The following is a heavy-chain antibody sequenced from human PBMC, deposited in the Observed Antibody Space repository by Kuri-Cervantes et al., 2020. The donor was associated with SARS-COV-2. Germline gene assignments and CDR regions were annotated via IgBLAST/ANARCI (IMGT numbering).Heavy chain of an antibody. V-gene: IGHV1-2*06. CDR3: ARGLYRHRRDIVVVVAEPQLPSV. D-gene: IGHD2-15*01. J-gene: IGHJ4*02. CDR2: INPNSGGT. Sequence: ASVKVSCKASGYTFTGYYMHWVRQAPGQGLEWMGRINPNSGGTNYAQKFQGRVTMTRDTSISTAYMELSRLRSDDTAVYYCARGLYRHRRDIVVVVAEPQLPSVWGQGTLVTVSS. CDR1: GYTFTGYY.